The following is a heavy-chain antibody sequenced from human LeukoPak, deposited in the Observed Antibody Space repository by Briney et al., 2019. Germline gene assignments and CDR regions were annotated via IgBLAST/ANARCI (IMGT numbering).Heavy chain of an antibody. CDR1: GYTFTSYD. CDR2: LNPNSGNT. V-gene: IGHV1-8*03. Sequence: GASVKVSCKASGYTFTSYDSNWVRQATGQGREWMGGLNPNSGNTGYAQKFQGRVTITRNTSISTAYMELSSLRSEDTAVYSCARARRITMVRGVIIPPGFDPWGQGTLVPVSS. D-gene: IGHD3-10*01. J-gene: IGHJ5*02. CDR3: ARARRITMVRGVIIPPGFDP.